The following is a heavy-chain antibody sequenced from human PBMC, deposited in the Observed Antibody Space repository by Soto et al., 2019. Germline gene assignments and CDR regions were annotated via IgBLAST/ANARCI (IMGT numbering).Heavy chain of an antibody. CDR2: ISYSGNT. V-gene: IGHV4-39*01. D-gene: IGHD1-26*01. Sequence: SETLSLTCTGSGGSISSSSDYWGWIRQPPGKGLEWIGSISYSGNTYYNPSLKSRVTISVDTSKNQFSLKLSSVTAADTAIYYCARHRGSYYSRLDYWGQGTLVTVSS. J-gene: IGHJ4*02. CDR1: GGSISSSSDY. CDR3: ARHRGSYYSRLDY.